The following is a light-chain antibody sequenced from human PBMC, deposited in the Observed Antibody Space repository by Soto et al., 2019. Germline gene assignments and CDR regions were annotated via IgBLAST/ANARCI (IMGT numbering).Light chain of an antibody. CDR1: SGDVGGYNY. CDR2: GVS. V-gene: IGLV2-14*01. CDR3: SSYTGSSTLVV. Sequence: QSALTQPASVSGSPGQSITISCTGTSGDVGGYNYVSWYQQHPGRAPKLLIYGVSNRPSGISTRFAGSRSGNTASLTISGLQAEDEADYYCSSYTGSSTLVVFGGGTKLTVL. J-gene: IGLJ2*01.